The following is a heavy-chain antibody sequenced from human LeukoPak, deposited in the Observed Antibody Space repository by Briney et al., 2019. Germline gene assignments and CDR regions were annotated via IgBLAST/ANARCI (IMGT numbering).Heavy chain of an antibody. CDR3: ARGPPVRAYDSSGYYRT. V-gene: IGHV1-46*01. Sequence: ASVKVSCKASGYTFTSYYMHWVRQAPGQGLEWMGIINPSGGSTSYAQKFQGRVTMTRDTSTSTVYMELSSPRSEDTAVYYCARGPPVRAYDSSGYYRTWGQGTLVTVSS. D-gene: IGHD3-22*01. CDR1: GYTFTSYY. J-gene: IGHJ4*02. CDR2: INPSGGST.